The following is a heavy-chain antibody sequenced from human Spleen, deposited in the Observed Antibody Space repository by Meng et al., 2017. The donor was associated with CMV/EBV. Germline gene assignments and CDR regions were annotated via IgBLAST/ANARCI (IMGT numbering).Heavy chain of an antibody. Sequence: SETLSLTCNVSGGSISTSNYHWSWIRQSPGRPLEWIASVYYIGSTTHNPSLKSRVTMSVDTYQNQYSLKLNSVTAADTAVYYCARVETGYSSGWYYFDSWGQGTVVTVSS. V-gene: IGHV4-61*01. CDR2: VYYIGST. CDR1: GGSISTSNYH. CDR3: ARVETGYSSGWYYFDS. D-gene: IGHD6-19*01. J-gene: IGHJ4*02.